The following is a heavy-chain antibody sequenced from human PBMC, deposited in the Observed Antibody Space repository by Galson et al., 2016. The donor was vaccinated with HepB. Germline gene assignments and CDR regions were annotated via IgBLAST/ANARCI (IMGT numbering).Heavy chain of an antibody. CDR3: AGVVVAATNWFDP. CDR1: GGSFNAYY. D-gene: IGHD2-15*01. V-gene: IGHV4-34*01. Sequence: ETLSLTCGVFGGSFNAYYWSWIRQPPGKGPEWIGEINHGGSTKYNPSLKSRLTISVDTSKNQFSLKLTSMTAADTAVYFCAGVVVAATNWFDPWGQGTLVTVSS. CDR2: INHGGST. J-gene: IGHJ5*02.